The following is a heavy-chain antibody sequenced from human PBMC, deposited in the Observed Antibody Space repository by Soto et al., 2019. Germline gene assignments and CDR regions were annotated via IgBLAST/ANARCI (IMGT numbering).Heavy chain of an antibody. Sequence: ASVKVSCKASGYTFPDYGITWVRQAPGQGLEWMGWISAYKTNIKYAQKFQGRVTLTTDTSTSTAYMELRSLRSDDTAIYYCARDLDGSGAYYTDFWGQGTLVTVSS. D-gene: IGHD3-10*01. CDR1: GYTFPDYG. J-gene: IGHJ4*02. CDR3: ARDLDGSGAYYTDF. CDR2: ISAYKTNI. V-gene: IGHV1-18*01.